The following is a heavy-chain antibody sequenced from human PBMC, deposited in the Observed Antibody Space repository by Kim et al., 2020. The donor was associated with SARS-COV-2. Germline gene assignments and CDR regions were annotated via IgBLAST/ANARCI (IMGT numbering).Heavy chain of an antibody. J-gene: IGHJ6*02. D-gene: IGHD2-15*01. CDR2: IQPSPGRT. V-gene: IGHV1-46*01. Sequence: ASVKVSCKASGYTFTNFFILWVRQAPGQGLEWMGIIQPSPGRTTYAQKFQGRVTMTSDTSTSTAYMELSSLTSEDTAVYYCARVRGGVHSIYYSGMDVWGQGTTATVSS. CDR3: ARVRGGVHSIYYSGMDV. CDR1: GYTFTNFF.